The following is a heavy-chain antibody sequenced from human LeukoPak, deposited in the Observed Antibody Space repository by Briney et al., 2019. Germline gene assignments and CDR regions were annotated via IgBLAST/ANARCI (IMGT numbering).Heavy chain of an antibody. V-gene: IGHV1-2*02. Sequence: ASVKVSCKPSGYTFTGYYMHWVRQAPGQGLEWMGWINPNSGGTNYAQKFQDRVSMTRDTSISTAYMHLSRLRSDDTAVYYCARSPHILTGENFDYWGQGTLLTVSS. CDR2: INPNSGGT. D-gene: IGHD3-9*01. CDR1: GYTFTGYY. J-gene: IGHJ4*02. CDR3: ARSPHILTGENFDY.